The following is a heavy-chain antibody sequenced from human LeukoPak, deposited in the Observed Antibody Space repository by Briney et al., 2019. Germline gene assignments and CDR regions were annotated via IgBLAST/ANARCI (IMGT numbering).Heavy chain of an antibody. Sequence: PGGSLRLSCAASGFTFSNYWMHWVRQVPGKGLVCVSRINIDGTGRSYADSVKGRSTISRDNAKNALYLQMNSLRAEDTAVYYCARGSNDWYGIDYWGQGALVNVSS. D-gene: IGHD3-9*01. CDR3: ARGSNDWYGIDY. V-gene: IGHV3-74*01. CDR2: INIDGTGR. CDR1: GFTFSNYW. J-gene: IGHJ4*02.